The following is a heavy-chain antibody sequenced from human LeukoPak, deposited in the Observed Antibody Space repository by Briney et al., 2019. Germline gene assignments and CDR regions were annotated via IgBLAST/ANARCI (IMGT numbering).Heavy chain of an antibody. V-gene: IGHV4-59*12. CDR3: ARGDGGLDY. CDR1: GGSISSYY. Sequence: SETLSLTCTVSGGSISSYYWSWIRQPPGKGLEWIGYIYYSGSTNYNPSLKSRVTISVDTSKNQFSLKLSSVTAADTAVYYCARGDGGLDYWGQGTLVTVSS. CDR2: IYYSGST. J-gene: IGHJ4*02.